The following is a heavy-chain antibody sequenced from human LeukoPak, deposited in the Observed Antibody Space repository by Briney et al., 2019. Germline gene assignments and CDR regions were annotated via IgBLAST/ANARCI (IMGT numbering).Heavy chain of an antibody. CDR3: SRALEV. Sequence: GGSLRLSCAVSGFIFRTYWMDWVRQAPGRGLEWVANINQDGSEKYFVDSVKGRFTIFRDNAKNALYLQMNSLRAEDTAVYYCSRALEVWGKGTTVTVSS. V-gene: IGHV3-7*01. CDR1: GFIFRTYW. J-gene: IGHJ6*04. CDR2: INQDGSEK.